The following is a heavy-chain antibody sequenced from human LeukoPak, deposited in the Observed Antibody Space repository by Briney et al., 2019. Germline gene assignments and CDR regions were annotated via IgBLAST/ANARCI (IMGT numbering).Heavy chain of an antibody. D-gene: IGHD2-15*01. Sequence: PSETLSLTCTVSGGSISSYYWSWIRQPPGKGLEWTGYIYYSGSTNYNPSLKSRVTISVDTSKNQFSLKLSSVTAADTAVYYCARDRVGFHYYYGMDVWGQGTTVTVSS. J-gene: IGHJ6*02. CDR2: IYYSGST. CDR1: GGSISSYY. CDR3: ARDRVGFHYYYGMDV. V-gene: IGHV4-59*01.